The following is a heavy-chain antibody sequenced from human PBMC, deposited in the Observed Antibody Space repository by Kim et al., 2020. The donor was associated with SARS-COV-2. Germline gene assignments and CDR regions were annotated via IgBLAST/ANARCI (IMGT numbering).Heavy chain of an antibody. J-gene: IGHJ5*02. D-gene: IGHD6-13*01. V-gene: IGHV4-34*01. Sequence: SRVTRSVDTSKNQFSLKLSSVTAADTAVYYCARGWVRVIAAAGSNWFDPWGQGTLVTVSS. CDR3: ARGWVRVIAAAGSNWFDP.